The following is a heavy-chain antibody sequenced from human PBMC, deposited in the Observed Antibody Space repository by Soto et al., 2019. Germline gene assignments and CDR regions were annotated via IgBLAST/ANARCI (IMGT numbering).Heavy chain of an antibody. CDR3: ARDGREASGMDV. CDR2: IYYRGST. J-gene: IGHJ6*02. D-gene: IGHD1-26*01. V-gene: IGHV4-59*01. CDR1: GGSISSYY. Sequence: SETLSLTCTVSGGSISSYYWSWVRQAPGKGLEWIGHIYYRGSTNYNPSLRSRSTISVDASKSQFSLKLNSVTTADTAVYYCARDGREASGMDVWGQGTKVTVSS.